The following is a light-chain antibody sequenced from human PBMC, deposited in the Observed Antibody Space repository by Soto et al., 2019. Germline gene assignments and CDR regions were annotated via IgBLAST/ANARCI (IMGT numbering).Light chain of an antibody. CDR3: QQYFNTPWT. CDR1: QSLLYRSKNKDY. CDR2: WAS. V-gene: IGKV4-1*01. Sequence: DIIMTQSPESLAVSLGERATINCKSSQSLLYRSKNKDYLAWYQQKPGQPPRLLIYWASTRESGVSDRFSGSGSGTDFTLTVTSMQAEDVAVHYCQQYFNTPWTFGQGTKVEIK. J-gene: IGKJ1*01.